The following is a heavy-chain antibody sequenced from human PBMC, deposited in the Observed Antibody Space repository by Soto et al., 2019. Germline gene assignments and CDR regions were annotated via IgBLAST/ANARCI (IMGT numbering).Heavy chain of an antibody. CDR3: AREATVIIPAAQPSHFDS. Sequence: XSVKVACKGCGYHLMKYGINWGRRAPGQGLEWVGWISPYSGYTHSAQKFHGRLTLTTDTAASTAYMELEVLRSADTALYFCAREATVIIPAAQPSHFDSWGQRTLVTVSS. J-gene: IGHJ4*02. CDR2: ISPYSGYT. D-gene: IGHD2-2*01. CDR1: GYHLMKYG. V-gene: IGHV1-18*01.